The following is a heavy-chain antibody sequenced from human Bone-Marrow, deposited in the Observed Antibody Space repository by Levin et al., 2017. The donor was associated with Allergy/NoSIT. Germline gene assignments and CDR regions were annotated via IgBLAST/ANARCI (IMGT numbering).Heavy chain of an antibody. J-gene: IGHJ6*02. CDR2: IGSSGNYM. Sequence: SGESLKISCVGSRFIFSRYSMSWVRQAPGKGLEWVSSIGSSGNYMSYADSVKGRFTISRDNAKNSLYLQMNTLRVEDTAVYYCAREVTVVAATLGYYYAMDVWGQGTTVSVSS. D-gene: IGHD2-15*01. CDR1: RFIFSRYS. V-gene: IGHV3-21*01. CDR3: AREVTVVAATLGYYYAMDV.